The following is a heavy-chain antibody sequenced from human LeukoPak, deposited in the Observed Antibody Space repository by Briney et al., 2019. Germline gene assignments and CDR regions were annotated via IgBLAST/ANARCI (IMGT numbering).Heavy chain of an antibody. D-gene: IGHD3-10*01. Sequence: ESGPALVKPTQTLTLTCTFSGFSLSTGEMSVSWVRQPPGKALEWLARIDWDDDKYYSTSLKTRLTISKDTSKTQVVLTMTNMDPVDTATYYCARKLYGSGSSNAFDIWGQGTMVTVSS. CDR1: GFSLSTGEMS. J-gene: IGHJ3*02. CDR3: ARKLYGSGSSNAFDI. V-gene: IGHV2-70*11. CDR2: IDWDDDK.